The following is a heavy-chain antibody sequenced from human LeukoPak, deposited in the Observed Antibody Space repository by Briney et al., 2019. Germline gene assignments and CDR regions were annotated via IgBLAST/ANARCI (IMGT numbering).Heavy chain of an antibody. CDR2: ISWDGGST. V-gene: IGHV3-43D*03. J-gene: IGHJ6*03. CDR3: AKDNGCSGGSCYYYYYYMDV. Sequence: PGGSLRLSCAASGFTFDDYAMHWVRQAPGKGLEWVSLISWDGGSTYYADSVKGRFTISRDNSKNSLYLQMNSLRAEDTALYYCAKDNGCSGGSCYYYYYYMDVWGKGTTVTVSS. D-gene: IGHD2-15*01. CDR1: GFTFDDYA.